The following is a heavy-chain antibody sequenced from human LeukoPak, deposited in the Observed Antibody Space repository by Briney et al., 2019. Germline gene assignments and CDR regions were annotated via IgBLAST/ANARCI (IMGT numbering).Heavy chain of an antibody. CDR2: INRSGST. CDR1: GGSFSGYY. J-gene: IGHJ6*03. CDR3: ARGGIYYDFWSGLYYYYYMDV. V-gene: IGHV4-34*01. D-gene: IGHD3-3*01. Sequence: SETLSLPCAVYGGSFSGYYWSWIRQPPGKGLEWLGEINRSGSTNYNPSLKSRVTISVDTSKNQFSLKLSSVTAADTAVYYCARGGIYYDFWSGLYYYYYMDVWGKGTTVTVSS.